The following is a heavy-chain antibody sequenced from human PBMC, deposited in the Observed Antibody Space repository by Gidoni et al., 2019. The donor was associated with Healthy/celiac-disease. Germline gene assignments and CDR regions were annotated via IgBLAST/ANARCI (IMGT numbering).Heavy chain of an antibody. Sequence: QVQLVESVGGVVQPGRSLRLSCAASGFPFSSYGMHWVRQAPAKGLEWVAVISYDGSNKYYADSVKGRFTISRDNSKNTLYLQMNSLRAEDTAVYYCAKNRGGYDYGDYGIDYWGQGTLVTVSS. V-gene: IGHV3-30*18. CDR3: AKNRGGYDYGDYGIDY. J-gene: IGHJ4*02. D-gene: IGHD4-17*01. CDR2: ISYDGSNK. CDR1: GFPFSSYG.